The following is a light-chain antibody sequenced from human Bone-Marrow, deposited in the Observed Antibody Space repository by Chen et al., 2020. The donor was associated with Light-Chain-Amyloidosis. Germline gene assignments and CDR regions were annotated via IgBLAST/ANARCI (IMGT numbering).Light chain of an antibody. CDR1: DLPTKY. V-gene: IGLV3-25*03. Sequence: SYELPQPPPVSASPGQTARITCSGDDLPTKYAYWYQQKPGQAPVLVIHRDTERPSGISERFSGSSSGTTATLTISGGQAEDEADYHCQSADSSGTYEVIFGGGTKLTVL. CDR2: RDT. CDR3: QSADSSGTYEVI. J-gene: IGLJ2*01.